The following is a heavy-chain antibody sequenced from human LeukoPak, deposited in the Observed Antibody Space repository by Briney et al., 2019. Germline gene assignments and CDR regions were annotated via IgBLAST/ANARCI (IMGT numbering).Heavy chain of an antibody. V-gene: IGHV4-34*01. J-gene: IGHJ3*02. CDR2: INHSGST. CDR1: GGSFSGYY. D-gene: IGHD3-22*01. CDR3: ARDAPSYYYDSSGYSHAFDI. Sequence: PSETLSLTCAVYGGSFSGYYWSWIRQPPGKGLEWIGEINHSGSTNYNPSLKSRVTISVDTSKNQFPLKLSSVTAADTAVYYCARDAPSYYYDSSGYSHAFDIWGQGTMVTVSS.